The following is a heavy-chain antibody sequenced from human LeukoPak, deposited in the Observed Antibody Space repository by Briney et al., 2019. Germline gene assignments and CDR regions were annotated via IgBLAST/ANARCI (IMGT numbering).Heavy chain of an antibody. CDR1: GGSISSSSYY. CDR3: ARECGSGSSFFDY. D-gene: IGHD1-26*01. V-gene: IGHV4-39*07. J-gene: IGHJ4*02. CDR2: IYYSGST. Sequence: SETLSLTCTVSGGSISSSSYYWGWIRQPPGKGLEWIGSIYYSGSTYYNPSLKSRVTISVDTSKNQFSLKLSSVTAADTAVYYCARECGSGSSFFDYWGQGTLITVSS.